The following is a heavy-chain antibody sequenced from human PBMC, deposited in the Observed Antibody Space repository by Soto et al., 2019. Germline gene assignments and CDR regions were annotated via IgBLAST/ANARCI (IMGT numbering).Heavy chain of an antibody. J-gene: IGHJ6*02. V-gene: IGHV3-21*01. D-gene: IGHD5-18*01. Sequence: GGSLRLSCAASGFTFSSYSMNWVRQAPGKGLEWVSSISSSSSYIYYAGSVKGRFTISRDNAKNSLYLQMNSLRAEDTAVYYCARERGYSYIRGMDVWGQGTTVTVSS. CDR1: GFTFSSYS. CDR2: ISSSSSYI. CDR3: ARERGYSYIRGMDV.